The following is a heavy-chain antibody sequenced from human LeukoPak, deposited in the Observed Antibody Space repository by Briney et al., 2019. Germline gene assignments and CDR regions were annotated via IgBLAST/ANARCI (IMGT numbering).Heavy chain of an antibody. CDR1: GDSVSSNSAA. V-gene: IGHV6-1*01. CDR2: TYYRSKWYN. J-gene: IGHJ4*02. D-gene: IGHD6-19*01. CDR3: ARRQNDGIAVAGPFDY. Sequence: SQTLSLTCAISGDSVSSNSAAWNWIRQSPSRGLEWLGGTYYRSKWYNDYAVSVKSRITINPDTSKNQFSLQLNSVTPEDTAVYYCARRQNDGIAVAGPFDYWGQGTLVTVSS.